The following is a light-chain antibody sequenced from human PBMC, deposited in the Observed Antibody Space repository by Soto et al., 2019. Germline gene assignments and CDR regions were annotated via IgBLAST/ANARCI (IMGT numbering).Light chain of an antibody. J-gene: IGKJ1*01. CDR1: QSVGNF. Sequence: DIQMTQSPSSLSASVGDRVTITRRASQSVGNFLNWYQQKPGLPPKYLIYAASNLQSGVPSRFSGSGSGTDFTLTNSNLQPEDFATYYCQQSFTTWTFGQGTKVEVK. V-gene: IGKV1-39*01. CDR2: AAS. CDR3: QQSFTTWT.